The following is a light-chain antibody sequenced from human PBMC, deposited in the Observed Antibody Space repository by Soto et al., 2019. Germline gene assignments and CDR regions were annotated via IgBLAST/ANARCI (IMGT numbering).Light chain of an antibody. V-gene: IGLV1-40*01. CDR2: ANI. J-gene: IGLJ2*01. CDR1: SSNIGAGYD. CDR3: QSYDSSLSGYVV. Sequence: QYVLTQPPSVSGAPGQRVTISCSGSSSNIGAGYDVHWYQQLPGTAPKLLIYANINRPSGVPDRFSGSKSGTSASLAITGLQAEDEADYYCQSYDSSLSGYVVFGGGTKVTVL.